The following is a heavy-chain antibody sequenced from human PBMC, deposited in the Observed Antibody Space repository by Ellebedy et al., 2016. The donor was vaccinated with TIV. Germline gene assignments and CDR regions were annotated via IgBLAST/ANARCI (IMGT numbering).Heavy chain of an antibody. V-gene: IGHV4-34*01. J-gene: IGHJ2*01. CDR1: GGSFSGYY. Sequence: MPSETLSLTCAVYGGSFSGYYWSWIRQPPGKGLEWIGEINHSGSTNYNPSLKSRVTISVDTSKNQFSLKLSSVTAADTAVYYCARDKTPYYYGSGRPHWYFDLWGRGTLVTVSS. D-gene: IGHD3-10*01. CDR3: ARDKTPYYYGSGRPHWYFDL. CDR2: INHSGST.